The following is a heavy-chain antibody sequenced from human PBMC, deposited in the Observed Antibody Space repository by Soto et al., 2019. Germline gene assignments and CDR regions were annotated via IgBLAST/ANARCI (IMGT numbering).Heavy chain of an antibody. J-gene: IGHJ6*02. CDR3: ARDTVTKNQQIVVVVAASPWYYGMDV. Sequence: SVKVSCKASGGTFSSYAISWVRQAPGQGLEWMGGIIPIFGTANYAQKFQGRVTITADESTSTAYMELSSLRSEETAVYYCARDTVTKNQQIVVVVAASPWYYGMDVWGQGTTVTVSS. V-gene: IGHV1-69*13. D-gene: IGHD2-15*01. CDR1: GGTFSSYA. CDR2: IIPIFGTA.